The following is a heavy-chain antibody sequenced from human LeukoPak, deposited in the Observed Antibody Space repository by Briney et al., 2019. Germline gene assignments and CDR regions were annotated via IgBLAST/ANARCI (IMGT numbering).Heavy chain of an antibody. CDR1: GGSTSSYY. J-gene: IGHJ4*02. CDR2: IYYSGST. CDR3: ARVFGYGDYVHFDY. V-gene: IGHV4-59*01. Sequence: SETLSLTCTVSGGSTSSYYWSWIRQPPGKGLEWIGYIYYSGSTNYNPSLKSRVTISVDTSKNQFSLKLSSVTAADTAVYYCARVFGYGDYVHFDYWGQGTLVTVSS. D-gene: IGHD4-17*01.